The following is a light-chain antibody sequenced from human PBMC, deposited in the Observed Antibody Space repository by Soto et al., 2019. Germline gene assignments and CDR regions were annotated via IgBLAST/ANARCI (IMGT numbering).Light chain of an antibody. CDR2: DTS. CDR1: QDIINS. CDR3: QQHENQPYS. Sequence: DIHMTQSPSSLSASVGDRVTITCQASQDIINSLNWYQQKAGQAPKLLIYDTSNLETGVQSRLSGSVSHTDYSHTISRHQADDIATYYGQQHENQPYSFGQRTMLDIK. J-gene: IGKJ2*03. V-gene: IGKV1-33*01.